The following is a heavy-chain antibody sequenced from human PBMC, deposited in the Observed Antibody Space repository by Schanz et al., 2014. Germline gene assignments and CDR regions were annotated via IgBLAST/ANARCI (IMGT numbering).Heavy chain of an antibody. V-gene: IGHV3-30*18. CDR3: AKEFETYYYGMDV. CDR2: ISYHGNNK. J-gene: IGHJ6*02. CDR1: GFTFSSYG. D-gene: IGHD3-9*01. Sequence: VQLVESGGGVVQPGRSLRLSCVASGFTFSSYGMHWVRQAPGKGLEWVAIISYHGNNKYYADSVMGRFTISRDNSKNTLYLQMNSLRAEDTAVYYCAKEFETYYYGMDVWGQGTTVTVSS.